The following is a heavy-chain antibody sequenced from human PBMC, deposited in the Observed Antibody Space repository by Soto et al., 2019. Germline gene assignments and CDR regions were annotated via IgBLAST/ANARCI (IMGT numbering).Heavy chain of an antibody. CDR3: AKGTYGSGSYYAIDY. CDR2: ISGSGGST. J-gene: IGHJ4*02. V-gene: IGHV3-23*01. CDR1: GFTFSSYA. Sequence: EVQLLESGGGLVQPGGSLRLSCAASGFTFSSYAMSWVRQAPEKGLEWVSAISGSGGSTYYADSVKGRFTISRDNSKNTLYLQMNSLRAEDTAVYYCAKGTYGSGSYYAIDYWGQGTLVTVSS. D-gene: IGHD3-10*01.